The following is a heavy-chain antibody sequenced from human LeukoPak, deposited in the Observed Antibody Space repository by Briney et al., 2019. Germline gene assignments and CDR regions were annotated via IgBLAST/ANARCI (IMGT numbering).Heavy chain of an antibody. Sequence: PSETLSLTCTVSGGSISSYYWSWIRQPAGKGLEWIGRIYTSGSTNYNPSLKSRVTMSVDTSKNQFSLKLSSVTAADTAVYYCARVYCSSTSCPFDYWGQGTLVTVSS. D-gene: IGHD2-2*01. J-gene: IGHJ4*02. CDR3: ARVYCSSTSCPFDY. V-gene: IGHV4-4*07. CDR1: GGSISSYY. CDR2: IYTSGST.